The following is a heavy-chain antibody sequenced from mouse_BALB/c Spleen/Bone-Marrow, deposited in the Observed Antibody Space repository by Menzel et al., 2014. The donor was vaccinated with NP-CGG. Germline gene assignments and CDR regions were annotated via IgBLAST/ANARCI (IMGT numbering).Heavy chain of an antibody. CDR1: GFTFTDYY. J-gene: IGHJ1*01. CDR3: ARDINYDIYWYFDV. V-gene: IGHV7-3*02. CDR2: IRNKAKGYTS. D-gene: IGHD2-4*01. Sequence: EVKLVESGGGLVQPGGSLRLSCATSGFTFTDYYMSWVRPPPGKALEWLGFIRNKAKGYTSENSASVKGRFTISRDNSQSILYLQVNTLRAEDSATYYCARDINYDIYWYFDVWGAGTTVTVSS.